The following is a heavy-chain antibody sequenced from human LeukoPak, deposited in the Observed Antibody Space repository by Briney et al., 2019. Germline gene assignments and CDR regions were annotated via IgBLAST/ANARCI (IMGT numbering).Heavy chain of an antibody. CDR1: GGSISSYY. D-gene: IGHD3-3*01. CDR2: IYDSGST. Sequence: PSETLSLTCSVSGGSISSYYWSWIRQPPGKGLECIGYIYDSGSTSYNPSLQSRVTISIDTSKNQFSLRLTSVTAADTAVYYCARGGSYYDFWSGYYDYYYYMDVWGKGTTVTVSS. V-gene: IGHV4-59*01. CDR3: ARGGSYYDFWSGYYDYYYYMDV. J-gene: IGHJ6*03.